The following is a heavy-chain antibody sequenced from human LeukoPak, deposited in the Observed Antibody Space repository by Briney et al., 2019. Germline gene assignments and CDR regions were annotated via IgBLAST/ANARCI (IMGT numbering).Heavy chain of an antibody. CDR2: IYGGGST. V-gene: IGHV3-53*04. Sequence: GSLRLSCAASGFTISGNYMTWVRQAPGKGLEWVSVIYGGGSTYYADSVKGRFTISRHNSKNTLYLQMNSLRAEDTAVYYCARWGTGYFDYWGQGTLVTVSS. D-gene: IGHD2-8*02. CDR3: ARWGTGYFDY. CDR1: GFTISGNY. J-gene: IGHJ4*02.